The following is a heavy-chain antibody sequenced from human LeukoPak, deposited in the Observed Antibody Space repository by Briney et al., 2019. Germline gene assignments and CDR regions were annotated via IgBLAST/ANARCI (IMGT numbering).Heavy chain of an antibody. D-gene: IGHD6-13*01. CDR1: GFTFTSHD. V-gene: IGHV1-8*01. J-gene: IGHJ4*02. Sequence: ASVKVSCKASGFTFTSHDFNWVRQATGQGLEWMGWMNPNSGNTGYAQKFQGRVTMTRDTSISTAYMELSSLTSEDTAVYYCARERGGWEQHLVPLNRARHVQSQALDYWGQGTLVTVSS. CDR2: MNPNSGNT. CDR3: ARERGGWEQHLVPLNRARHVQSQALDY.